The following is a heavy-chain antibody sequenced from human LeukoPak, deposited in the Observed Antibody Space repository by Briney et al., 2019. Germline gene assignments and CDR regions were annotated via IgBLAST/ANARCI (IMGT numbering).Heavy chain of an antibody. Sequence: GGSLRLSCAASGFTFDDYAMHWVRQAPGKGLEWVSLISGDGGSTYYADSVKGRFTISRDNSKNSLYLQMNSLRTEDTALYYRAKDRMGSYSMAWFDPWGQGTLVTVSS. V-gene: IGHV3-43*02. CDR2: ISGDGGST. CDR1: GFTFDDYA. D-gene: IGHD1-26*01. CDR3: AKDRMGSYSMAWFDP. J-gene: IGHJ5*02.